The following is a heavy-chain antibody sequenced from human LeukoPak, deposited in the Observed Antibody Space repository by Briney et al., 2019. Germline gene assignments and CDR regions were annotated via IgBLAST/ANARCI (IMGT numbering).Heavy chain of an antibody. CDR1: GGSISSYY. J-gene: IGHJ4*02. CDR2: IYYSGST. D-gene: IGHD4-11*01. V-gene: IGHV4-59*08. CDR3: ARTVWDPYFDY. Sequence: SETLSLTCTVSGGSISSYYWSWIRQPPGKGLEWIGYIYYSGSTNYNPSLKSRVTISVDTSKNQFSLKLSSVTAADTAVYYCARTVWDPYFDYWGQGTLVTVSS.